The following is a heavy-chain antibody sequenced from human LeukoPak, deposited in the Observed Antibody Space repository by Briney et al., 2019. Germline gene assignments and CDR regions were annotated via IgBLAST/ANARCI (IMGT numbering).Heavy chain of an antibody. CDR3: TTDEVAAGPFDY. CDR1: GFTFSNAW. J-gene: IGHJ4*02. D-gene: IGHD6-13*01. CDR2: IKSKTDGGTT. V-gene: IGHV3-15*01. Sequence: GGSLRLSCAASGFTFSNAWMSWVRQAPGKGLEWVGRIKSKTDGGTTDYAAPVKGRFTISRDDSKNTLYLQINSLKTEDTAVYYCTTDEVAAGPFDYWGQGTLVTVSS.